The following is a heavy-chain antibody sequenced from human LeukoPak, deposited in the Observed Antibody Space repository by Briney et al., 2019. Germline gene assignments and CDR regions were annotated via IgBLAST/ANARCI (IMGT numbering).Heavy chain of an antibody. CDR3: ARGGSGISNAFDI. Sequence: SETLSLTCSVSGVSISSYYWSWIRQPPGKGLEWIGYLYYSGSTNSNPSLKSRVTMSVDTSKNQFSLKLRSVTAADTAVYYCARGGSGISNAFDIWGQGTMVTVSS. V-gene: IGHV4-59*01. D-gene: IGHD3-10*01. CDR1: GVSISSYY. CDR2: LYYSGST. J-gene: IGHJ3*02.